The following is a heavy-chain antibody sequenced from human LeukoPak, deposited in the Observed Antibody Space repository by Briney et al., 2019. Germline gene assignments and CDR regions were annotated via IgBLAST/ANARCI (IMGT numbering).Heavy chain of an antibody. CDR3: AREITMVRGVIIPDAFDI. J-gene: IGHJ3*02. D-gene: IGHD3-10*01. CDR2: IYYSGST. Sequence: SETLSLTCTVSGGSISSYYWSWIRQPPGKGLEGIGYIYYSGSTNYNPSLKSRVTISVDTSKNQFSLKLRSVTAEDTAVYYCAREITMVRGVIIPDAFDIWGQGTMVTVSS. CDR1: GGSISSYY. V-gene: IGHV4-59*01.